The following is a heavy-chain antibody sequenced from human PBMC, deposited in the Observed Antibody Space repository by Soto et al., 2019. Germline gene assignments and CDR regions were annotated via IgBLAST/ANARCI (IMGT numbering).Heavy chain of an antibody. CDR1: GDSVSSNSAA. Sequence: SQTLSLTCAISGDSVSSNSAAWNWIRQSPSRGLEWLGRTYYRSKWYNDYAVSVKSRITINPDTSKNQFSLQLNSVTPEDTAVYYCAREWAVAGIGYYYGMDVWGQGTTVTVS. J-gene: IGHJ6*02. V-gene: IGHV6-1*01. CDR2: TYYRSKWYN. D-gene: IGHD6-19*01. CDR3: AREWAVAGIGYYYGMDV.